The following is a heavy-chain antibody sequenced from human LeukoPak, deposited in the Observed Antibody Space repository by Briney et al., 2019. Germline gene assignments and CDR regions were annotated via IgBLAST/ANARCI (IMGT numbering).Heavy chain of an antibody. CDR2: INHSGST. D-gene: IGHD4-17*01. V-gene: IGHV4-34*01. CDR1: GGSFSGYY. J-gene: IGHJ3*02. Sequence: SETLSLTCAVYGGSFSGYYWSWIRQPPGKGLEWIGEINHSGSTNYNPSLKSRVTISVDTSKNQFSLKLSSVTAADTAVYYCARDRMTTVTNDAFDIWGQGTMVTVSS. CDR3: ARDRMTTVTNDAFDI.